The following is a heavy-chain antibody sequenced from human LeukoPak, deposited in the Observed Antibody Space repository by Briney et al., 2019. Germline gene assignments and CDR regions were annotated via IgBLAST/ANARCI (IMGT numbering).Heavy chain of an antibody. Sequence: SETLSLTCTVSGGSISSGDYYWSWIRQPPGKGLEWIGYIYYSGSTYYNPSLKSRVTISVDTSKNQFSLKLSSVTAADTAVYYCAILMVRGGTFDYWGQGTLVTVSS. V-gene: IGHV4-30-4*01. J-gene: IGHJ4*02. D-gene: IGHD3-10*01. CDR2: IYYSGST. CDR3: AILMVRGGTFDY. CDR1: GGSISSGDYY.